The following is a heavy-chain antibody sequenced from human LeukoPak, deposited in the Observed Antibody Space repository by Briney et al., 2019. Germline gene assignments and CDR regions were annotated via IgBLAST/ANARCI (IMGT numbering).Heavy chain of an antibody. D-gene: IGHD3-22*01. CDR1: GFTFSSYS. CDR2: IRYDGSNK. CDR3: AKDSPLPNYYDSSGSPDY. V-gene: IGHV3-30*02. J-gene: IGHJ4*02. Sequence: PGGSLRLSCAASGFTFSSYSMNWVRQAPGKGLEWVAFIRYDGSNKYYADSVKGRFTISRDNSKNTLYLQMNSLRAEDTAVYYCAKDSPLPNYYDSSGSPDYWGQGTLVTVSS.